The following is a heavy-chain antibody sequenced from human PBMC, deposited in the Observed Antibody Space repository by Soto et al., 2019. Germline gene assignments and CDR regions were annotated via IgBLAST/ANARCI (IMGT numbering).Heavy chain of an antibody. CDR2: IYSGGST. J-gene: IGHJ6*03. Sequence: GGSLRLSCAASGFTVSSNYMSWVRQAPGKGLEWVSVIYSGGSTYYADSVKGRFTISRDNSKNTLYLQMNSLRAEDTAVYYCARDSIGEQPNYYYYYMDVWGKGTTVTVSS. V-gene: IGHV3-66*01. CDR3: ARDSIGEQPNYYYYYMDV. D-gene: IGHD4-17*01. CDR1: GFTVSSNY.